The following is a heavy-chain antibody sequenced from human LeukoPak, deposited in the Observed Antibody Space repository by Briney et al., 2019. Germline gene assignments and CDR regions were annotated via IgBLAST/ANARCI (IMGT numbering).Heavy chain of an antibody. J-gene: IGHJ4*02. CDR3: ARDPRRIAVAGYAFDY. CDR2: INPSGGST. V-gene: IGHV1-46*01. CDR1: GYTFTSYY. D-gene: IGHD6-19*01. Sequence: ASVKVSCKASGYTFTSYYMHWVRQAPGQGLEWMGIINPSGGSTSYAQKFQGRVTMTRDTPTSTVYMELSSLRSEDTAVYYCARDPRRIAVAGYAFDYWGQGTLVTVSS.